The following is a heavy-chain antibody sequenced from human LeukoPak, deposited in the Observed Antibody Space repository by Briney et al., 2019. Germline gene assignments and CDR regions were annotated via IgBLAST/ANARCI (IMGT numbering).Heavy chain of an antibody. CDR1: GFTFRNYA. Sequence: GGSLRLSCAASGFTFRNYATTWVRQAPGKGLEWVSTVRGSGDSTFYADSVKGRFAISRDNSKNTLYLQMSSLRAEDTAVYYCAKGGFFSSFDPWGQGTLVTVSS. D-gene: IGHD3-16*01. J-gene: IGHJ5*02. CDR2: VRGSGDST. CDR3: AKGGFFSSFDP. V-gene: IGHV3-23*01.